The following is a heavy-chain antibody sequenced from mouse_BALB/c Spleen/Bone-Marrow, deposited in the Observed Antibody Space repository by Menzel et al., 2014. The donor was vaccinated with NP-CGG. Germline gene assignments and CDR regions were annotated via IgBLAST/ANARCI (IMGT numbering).Heavy chain of an antibody. D-gene: IGHD1-2*01. CDR3: ARVFTTATWGFAY. CDR2: IWAGGST. CDR1: GFSLTSYG. Sequence: VQLQQSGPGLVAPSQSLSITCTVSGFSLTSYGVHWVRQPPGKGLEWLGAIWAGGSTNYNSALMSRLSITKDNSKSQVFLGMDSLQTDDTAMYYCARVFTTATWGFAYWGQGTLVTVSA. J-gene: IGHJ3*01. V-gene: IGHV2-9*02.